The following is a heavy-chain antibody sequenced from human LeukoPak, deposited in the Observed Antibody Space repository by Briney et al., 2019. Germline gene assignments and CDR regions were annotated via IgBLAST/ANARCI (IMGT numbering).Heavy chain of an antibody. CDR1: GYTLTELS. D-gene: IGHD7-27*01. J-gene: IGHJ4*02. CDR2: FDPEDGET. CDR3: ATPAPGPAPLSYFDY. Sequence: ASVKVSCKVSGYTLTELSMHWVRQAPGKGLEWMGGFDPEDGETIYAQKFQGRVTMTEDTSTDTAYMELSSLRSEDTAVYYCATPAPGPAPLSYFDYWGQGTLVTVSS. V-gene: IGHV1-24*01.